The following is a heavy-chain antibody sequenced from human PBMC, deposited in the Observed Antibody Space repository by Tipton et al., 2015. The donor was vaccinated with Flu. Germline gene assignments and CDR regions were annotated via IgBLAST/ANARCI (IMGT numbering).Heavy chain of an antibody. CDR3: ARVVVAAPADAFDI. CDR2: ISSSGSTI. Sequence: SLRLSCAASGFTFSSYEMNWVRQAPGKGLEWVSYISSSGSTIYYADSVKGRFTISRDNAKNSLYLQMNSLRAEDTAVYYCARVVVAAPADAFDIWGQGTMVTVSS. J-gene: IGHJ3*02. CDR1: GFTFSSYE. D-gene: IGHD2-15*01. V-gene: IGHV3-48*03.